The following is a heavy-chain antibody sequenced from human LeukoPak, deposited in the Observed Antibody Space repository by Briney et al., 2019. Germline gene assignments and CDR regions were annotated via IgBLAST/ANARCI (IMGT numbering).Heavy chain of an antibody. J-gene: IGHJ3*02. Sequence: GGSLRLSCAASGFTFSSYAMSWVRQAPGKGLVWVSAISGSGGSTYYADSVKGRFTISRDNSKNTLYLQMNSLRAEDTAVYYCAKAGTYSGSPDDIWGQGTMVTVSS. CDR3: AKAGTYSGSPDDI. CDR2: ISGSGGST. V-gene: IGHV3-23*01. CDR1: GFTFSSYA. D-gene: IGHD1-26*01.